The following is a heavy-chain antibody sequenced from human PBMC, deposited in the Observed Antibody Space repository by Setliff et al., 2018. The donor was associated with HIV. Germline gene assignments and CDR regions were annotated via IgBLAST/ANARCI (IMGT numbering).Heavy chain of an antibody. CDR3: ARAGISVAGSSYYYYYYMDV. J-gene: IGHJ6*03. V-gene: IGHV4-39*01. CDR2: IYYSGTT. CDR1: GGSISSSNYY. D-gene: IGHD6-19*01. Sequence: PSETLSLTCTVSGGSISSSNYYWGWIRQPPGKGLEWIGNIYYSGTTYYSPSLKSRVTISIDSSKNQFSLKLGSVTAADTAVYYCARAGISVAGSSYYYYYYMDVWGKGTTVTVSS.